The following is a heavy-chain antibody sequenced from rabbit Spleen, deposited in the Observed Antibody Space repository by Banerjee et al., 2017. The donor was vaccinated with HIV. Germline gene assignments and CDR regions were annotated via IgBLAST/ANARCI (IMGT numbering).Heavy chain of an antibody. CDR3: ARDAGTSFSTYGMDL. V-gene: IGHV1S40*01. J-gene: IGHJ6*01. CDR1: GIDFSSYYY. CDR2: IYSGSDNT. D-gene: IGHD8-1*01. Sequence: QSLEESGGGLVKPGGTLTLTCKASGIDFSSYYYMCWVRQAPGKGLEWIACIYSGSDNTYYATWAKGRFTISKTSSTTVTLQMTSLTVADTATYFCARDAGTSFSTYGMDLWGPGTLVTVS.